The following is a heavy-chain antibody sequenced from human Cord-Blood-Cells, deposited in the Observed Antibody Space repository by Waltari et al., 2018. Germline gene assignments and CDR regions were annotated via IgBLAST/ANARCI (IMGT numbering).Heavy chain of an antibody. J-gene: IGHJ2*01. D-gene: IGHD7-27*01. V-gene: IGHV1-69*01. CDR2: IIPIFGTA. Sequence: HGLGWMGGIIPIFGTANYEQKFQGRVTITADESTSTAYMGLSSLRSEDTAVYYCASSLGSWYFDLWGRGTLVTVSS. CDR3: ASSLGSWYFDL.